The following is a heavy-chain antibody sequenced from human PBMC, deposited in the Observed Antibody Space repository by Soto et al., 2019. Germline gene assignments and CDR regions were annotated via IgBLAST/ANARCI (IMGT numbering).Heavy chain of an antibody. CDR3: ARVGIEGDSSGWYQGPQPFDY. CDR2: INPSGGST. V-gene: IGHV1-46*03. CDR1: GYTFTSYY. J-gene: IGHJ4*02. Sequence: GASVKVSCKASGYTFTSYYMHWVRQAPGQGLEWMGIINPSGGSTSYAQKFQGRVTMTRDTSTSTVYMELSSLRSEDTVVYYCARVGIEGDSSGWYQGPQPFDYWGQGTLVTVSS. D-gene: IGHD6-19*01.